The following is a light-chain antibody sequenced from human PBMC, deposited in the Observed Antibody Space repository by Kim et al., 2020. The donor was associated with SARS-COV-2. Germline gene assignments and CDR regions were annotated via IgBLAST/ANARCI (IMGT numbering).Light chain of an antibody. J-gene: IGKJ1*01. V-gene: IGKV1-5*03. Sequence: SAAVGDTVTITCRASQSVNDLLAWYQQKPGKAPKLLIYKASSLTSGVPSRFSGSGSGREFTLTISSLQPDDFVTYYCQQYDSSWTFGQGTKVDIK. CDR3: QQYDSSWT. CDR2: KAS. CDR1: QSVNDL.